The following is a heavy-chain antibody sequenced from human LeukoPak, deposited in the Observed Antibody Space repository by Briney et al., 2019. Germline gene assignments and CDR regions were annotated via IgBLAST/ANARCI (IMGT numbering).Heavy chain of an antibody. J-gene: IGHJ4*02. Sequence: SVKVSCKASGGTFSSYAISWVRQAPGQGLEWTGGIIPIFGTANYAQKFQGRVTITTDESTSTAYMELSSLRSEDTAVYYCARQDCSGGSCYLYYFDYWGQGTLVTVSS. CDR1: GGTFSSYA. D-gene: IGHD2-15*01. V-gene: IGHV1-69*05. CDR2: IIPIFGTA. CDR3: ARQDCSGGSCYLYYFDY.